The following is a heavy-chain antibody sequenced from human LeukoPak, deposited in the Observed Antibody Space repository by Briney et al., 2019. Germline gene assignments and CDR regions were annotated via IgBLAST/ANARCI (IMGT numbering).Heavy chain of an antibody. Sequence: PSQTLSLTCTVSGGSISSGDYYWSWIRQPPGKGLEWIGYIYYSGSTYYNPSLKSRVTISVDTSKNQFSLKLSSVTAADTAVYYCARAGYYYDSSGSNSRDAFDIWGQGTMVTVSS. V-gene: IGHV4-30-4*01. J-gene: IGHJ3*02. D-gene: IGHD3-22*01. CDR3: ARAGYYYDSSGSNSRDAFDI. CDR2: IYYSGST. CDR1: GGSISSGDYY.